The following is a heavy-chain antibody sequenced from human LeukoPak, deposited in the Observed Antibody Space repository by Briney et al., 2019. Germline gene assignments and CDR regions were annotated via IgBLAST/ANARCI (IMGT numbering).Heavy chain of an antibody. D-gene: IGHD2-2*01. CDR3: ARDFGCFSTSCYHDFQH. CDR2: ISAYNGNT. CDR1: GYTFTSHG. J-gene: IGHJ1*01. V-gene: IGHV1-18*04. Sequence: ASVKVSCKASGYTFTSHGISWVRQAPGQGLEWMGWISAYNGNTNYAQKLQGRVTMTTDTSTSTAYMELRSLRSDDTAVYYCARDFGCFSTSCYHDFQHWGQGTLVTVSS.